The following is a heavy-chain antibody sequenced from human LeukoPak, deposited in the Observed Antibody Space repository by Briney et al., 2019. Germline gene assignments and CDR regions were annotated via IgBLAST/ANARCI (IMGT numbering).Heavy chain of an antibody. CDR3: AKDRGYSYGAFDY. D-gene: IGHD5-18*01. Sequence: PGGSLRLSCAASGFKFWNNGMHWVRQAPGKGLEWVAAIWYDGSHEFYADSVKGRFTISRDNSKSTLYLQMNSLRAEDTAVYYCAKDRGYSYGAFDYWGQGTLVTASS. J-gene: IGHJ4*02. CDR1: GFKFWNNG. V-gene: IGHV3-30*02. CDR2: IWYDGSHE.